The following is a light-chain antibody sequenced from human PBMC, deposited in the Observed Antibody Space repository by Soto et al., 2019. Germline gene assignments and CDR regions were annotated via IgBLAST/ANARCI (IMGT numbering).Light chain of an antibody. V-gene: IGLV4-69*01. CDR2: LNSDGSH. J-gene: IGLJ1*01. CDR1: SGHSSYA. Sequence: QPVLTQSPSASASLGASVKLTCTLSSGHSSYAIAWHQQQPEKGPRYFMKLNSDGSHSKGDGIPDRFSGSSSGAERYLTISSLQSEDEADYYSQTWGTGIQVFGTGTKLTVL. CDR3: QTWGTGIQV.